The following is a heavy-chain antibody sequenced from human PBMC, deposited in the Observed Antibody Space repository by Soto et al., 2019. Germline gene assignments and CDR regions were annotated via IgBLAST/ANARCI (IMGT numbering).Heavy chain of an antibody. CDR2: VIPIFGTA. D-gene: IGHD6-6*01. Sequence: GASVKVSCKASGGTFSSYAISWVRQAPGQGLEWMGGVIPIFGTANYAQKFQGRVTITADESTSTAYMELSSLRSEDTAVYYCARDWPIEPPKEYSSSSYYYYGMDVWGQGTTVTVSS. J-gene: IGHJ6*02. V-gene: IGHV1-69*13. CDR1: GGTFSSYA. CDR3: ARDWPIEPPKEYSSSSYYYYGMDV.